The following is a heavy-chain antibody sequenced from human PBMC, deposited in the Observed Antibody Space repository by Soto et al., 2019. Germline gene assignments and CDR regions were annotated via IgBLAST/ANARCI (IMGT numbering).Heavy chain of an antibody. Sequence: QVQLVESGGGLVKPGGTLRLSCAGSGIRLSESYINWIRLTPEKGLAWISYIGDSYRHYAASVRGRFTISRDNVQNSVSLEMTNLRVDDTAIYACARRRAFGEVEAFDAWGPGTLVTVSS. CDR1: GIRLSESY. D-gene: IGHD3-16*01. CDR3: ARRRAFGEVEAFDA. V-gene: IGHV3-11*05. CDR2: IGDSYR. J-gene: IGHJ3*01.